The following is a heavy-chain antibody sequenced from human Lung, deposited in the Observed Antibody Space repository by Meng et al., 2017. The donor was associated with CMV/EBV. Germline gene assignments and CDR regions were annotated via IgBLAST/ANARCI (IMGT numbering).Heavy chain of an antibody. V-gene: IGHV7-4-1*02. CDR1: GYTFSTYT. D-gene: IGHD2/OR15-2a*01. CDR3: ARGGNFDP. Sequence: QVQLVESGSKLKRPWASVKVSCKASGYTFSTYTINWVRQAHGRGLEWMGWISTNTGTPTYTQGFTGRFVFSLDTSVSTAYLQISSLKAEDTAVYYCARGGNFDPWGQGTLVTVSS. J-gene: IGHJ5*02. CDR2: ISTNTGTP.